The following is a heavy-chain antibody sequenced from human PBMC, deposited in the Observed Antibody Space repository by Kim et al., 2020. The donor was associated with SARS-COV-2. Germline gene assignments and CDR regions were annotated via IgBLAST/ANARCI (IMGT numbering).Heavy chain of an antibody. V-gene: IGHV3-23*01. D-gene: IGHD2-2*03. CDR1: GFTFSSFA. CDR2: ISDSGDNT. J-gene: IGHJ6*02. Sequence: GGSLRLSCAASGFTFSSFAMSWVRQTPGKGLQWVSSISDSGDNTHYADAVKGRFTISRDNSKNILYLQMNSLRAEDTAVYFCAKDFGYCSSSVCYPPYGMDVWGPGASVTVSS. CDR3: AKDFGYCSSSVCYPPYGMDV.